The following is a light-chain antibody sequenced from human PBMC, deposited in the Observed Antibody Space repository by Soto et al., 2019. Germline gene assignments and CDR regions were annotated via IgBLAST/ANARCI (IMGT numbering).Light chain of an antibody. CDR3: QQAYSFPIT. V-gene: IGKV1-5*03. CDR1: QTSSSW. J-gene: IGKJ5*01. Sequence: DIQMTQSPSTLSGSVGDRVTITCRASQTSSSWLACYQQKPGKAPKLLIYKASTLKSGVPSRFSGSGSGTDFTLSINSLQPEDFATYYCQQAYSFPITFGQGTRLEIK. CDR2: KAS.